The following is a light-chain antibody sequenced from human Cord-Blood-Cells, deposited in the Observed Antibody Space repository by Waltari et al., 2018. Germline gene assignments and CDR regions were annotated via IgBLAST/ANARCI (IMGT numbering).Light chain of an antibody. CDR3: QQFNSYPLT. V-gene: IGKV1-13*02. J-gene: IGKJ4*01. CDR1: QGISSA. Sequence: AIQLHQSPSSLSASVGDRVTITCRASQGISSALAWYQQKPGKAPKRLFYDASSFESGFPSSFSGIGSGTDFTLTISSLQPEDFATYYCQQFNSYPLTFGGGTKVEIK. CDR2: DAS.